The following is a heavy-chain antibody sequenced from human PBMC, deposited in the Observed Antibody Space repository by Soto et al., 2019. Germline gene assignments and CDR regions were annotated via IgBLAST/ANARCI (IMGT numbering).Heavy chain of an antibody. CDR3: AKDFSANYGGIIDRYYNYYGMDV. D-gene: IGHD4-17*01. J-gene: IGHJ6*02. CDR1: GFTFSTYG. CDR2: ISYDGSNK. V-gene: IGHV3-30*18. Sequence: QVQLVESGGGVVQPGRSLRLSCAASGFTFSTYGMYWVRQAPGKGLEWVAVISYDGSNKYYADSVKGRFTISRDNSKNTLNLHMNSLRAEDTAVHYCAKDFSANYGGIIDRYYNYYGMDVWGQGTTVTVSS.